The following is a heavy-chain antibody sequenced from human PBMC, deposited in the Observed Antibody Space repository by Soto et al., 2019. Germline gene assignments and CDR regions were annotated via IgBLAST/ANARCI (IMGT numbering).Heavy chain of an antibody. CDR1: GYTFSSYY. V-gene: IGHV1-46*04. Sequence: ASVKVSCKASGYTFSSYYMNWVRQAPGQGLEWLGIIKPSGGYTNYADSVKGRFTISRDNAKNSLYLQMNSLRDDDTATYFCASSLVTTFDYWGQGTLVTVSS. CDR3: ASSLVTTFDY. CDR2: IKPSGGYT. J-gene: IGHJ4*02. D-gene: IGHD3-9*01.